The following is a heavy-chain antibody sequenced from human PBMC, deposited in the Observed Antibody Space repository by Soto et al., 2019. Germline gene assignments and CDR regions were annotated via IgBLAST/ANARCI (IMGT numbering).Heavy chain of an antibody. D-gene: IGHD1-20*01. V-gene: IGHV3-23*01. J-gene: IGHJ4*02. CDR3: AKSQGYNLNDFNY. Sequence: HPGGSLRLSCVGSGFTFTGYAMNWVRQAPGKGLEWVSAISSRGGNTFYADSVKGRFTISRDNSKNTLYLQINSLRAEDTAVYYCAKSQGYNLNDFNYWGQGTLVTVSS. CDR2: ISSRGGNT. CDR1: GFTFTGYA.